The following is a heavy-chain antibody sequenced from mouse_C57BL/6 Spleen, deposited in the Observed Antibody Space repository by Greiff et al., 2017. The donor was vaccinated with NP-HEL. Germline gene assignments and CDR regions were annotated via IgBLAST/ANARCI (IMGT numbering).Heavy chain of an antibody. CDR3: AKSDYDAMDY. CDR1: GFSLTSYG. J-gene: IGHJ4*01. V-gene: IGHV2-4*01. Sequence: VQLQESGPGLVQPSQSLSITCTVSGFSLTSYGVHWVRQPPGKGLEWLGVIWSGGSTDYTAAFISRLSISKDNSKSQVFFKMNSLQADDTAIYYCAKSDYDAMDYWGQGTSVTVSS. CDR2: IWSGGST.